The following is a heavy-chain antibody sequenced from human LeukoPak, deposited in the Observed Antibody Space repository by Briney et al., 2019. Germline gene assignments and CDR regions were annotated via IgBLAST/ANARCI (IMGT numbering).Heavy chain of an antibody. Sequence: GGSLRLSCAASGFTFSSYSMNWVRQAPGKGLEWVSSISSSSSYIYYADSVKGRFTISRDNAKNSLYLQMNSLRAEDTAVYYCAKDVVAAAGSGLDYWGQGTLVTVSS. CDR3: AKDVVAAAGSGLDY. CDR1: GFTFSSYS. D-gene: IGHD6-13*01. J-gene: IGHJ4*02. V-gene: IGHV3-21*01. CDR2: ISSSSSYI.